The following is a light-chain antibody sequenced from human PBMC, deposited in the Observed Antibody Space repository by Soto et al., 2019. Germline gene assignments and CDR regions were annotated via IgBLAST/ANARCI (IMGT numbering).Light chain of an antibody. J-gene: IGKJ1*01. CDR2: GAS. CDR1: QSTSSW. CDR3: QHYKPYKT. V-gene: IGKV1-5*03. Sequence: DILMTQSPSTLSASVGETVTLTCRASQSTSSWVAWYQQRPGKPPKLVIYGASTLERGVPSRFNGSGSGTEFTLTIAGLQPDDFATYYCQHYKPYKTFGQGTRV.